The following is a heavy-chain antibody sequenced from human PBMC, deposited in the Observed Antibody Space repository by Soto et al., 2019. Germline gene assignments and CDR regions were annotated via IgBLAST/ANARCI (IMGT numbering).Heavy chain of an antibody. CDR2: VYYSGST. Sequence: SETLSLTCTVSNGSIGTYYWTWVRQPPGKGLEWIGYVYYSGSTNYTPPLKSRVGMSIDTSKNQFSLELKSVAAADTAVYYCARDGYYYDSSGYYYDYTWGQGTLVTVSS. D-gene: IGHD3-22*01. J-gene: IGHJ5*02. CDR3: ARDGYYYDSSGYYYDYT. CDR1: NGSIGTYY. V-gene: IGHV4-59*01.